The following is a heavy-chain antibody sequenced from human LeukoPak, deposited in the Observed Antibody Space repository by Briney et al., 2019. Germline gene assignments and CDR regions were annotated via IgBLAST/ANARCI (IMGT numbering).Heavy chain of an antibody. CDR2: ITSSGDII. D-gene: IGHD3-10*01. CDR1: GFTFSNYE. V-gene: IGHV3-48*03. CDR3: ARYRADEGSYDASDI. J-gene: IGHJ3*02. Sequence: GGSLRLSCVGSGFTFSNYEMNWVRQAPGKGLDWVSYITSSGDIIYYADPVKGRFTISRDNAKNSVYLQMNSLRAEDTAVYYCARYRADEGSYDASDIWGQGTMVTVSS.